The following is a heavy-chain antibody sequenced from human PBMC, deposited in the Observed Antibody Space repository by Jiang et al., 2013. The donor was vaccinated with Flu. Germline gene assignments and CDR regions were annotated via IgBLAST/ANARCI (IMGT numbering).Heavy chain of an antibody. V-gene: IGHV4-59*08. CDR2: LSSSGGT. J-gene: IGHJ4*02. CDR3: ASTDDSGFFAY. D-gene: IGHD3-16*01. Sequence: GPGLVKPSETLSLTCTVSGGSITNKFWSWIRQPPGKGLEWIGYLSSSGGTKYNPSLKTRISISADTSKNQFSLKLSSLTAADTAVYYCASTDDSGFFAYWGQGTLVTVSS. CDR1: GGSITNKF.